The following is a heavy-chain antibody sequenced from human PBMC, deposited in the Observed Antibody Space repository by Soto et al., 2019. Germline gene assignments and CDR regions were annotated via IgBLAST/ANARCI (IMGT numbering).Heavy chain of an antibody. CDR3: AIQPLYCSGGSCCSWVYYYGMDV. J-gene: IGHJ6*02. V-gene: IGHV5-10-1*01. CDR2: IDPSDSYT. D-gene: IGHD2-15*01. Sequence: GESLKISCKGSGYSFTSYWISWVRQMPGKGLEWMGRIDPSDSYTNYSPSFQGHVTISADKSISTAYLQWSSLKASDTAMYYCAIQPLYCSGGSCCSWVYYYGMDVWGQGTTVTVSS. CDR1: GYSFTSYW.